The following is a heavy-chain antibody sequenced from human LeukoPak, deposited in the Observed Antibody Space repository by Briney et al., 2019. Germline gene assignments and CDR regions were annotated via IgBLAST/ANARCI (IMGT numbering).Heavy chain of an antibody. Sequence: PSETLSLTCAVSNDSISRGDYYWNWVRQPPGKGLGWIGYISHRGGTSYTPTLKSRIMISVDTSQNQFYLKLSTVTSADTAVYYCASWGATNDAFDIWGQGTMVTVSS. CDR1: NDSISRGDYY. V-gene: IGHV4-30-4*01. CDR3: ASWGATNDAFDI. J-gene: IGHJ3*02. CDR2: ISHRGGT. D-gene: IGHD1-26*01.